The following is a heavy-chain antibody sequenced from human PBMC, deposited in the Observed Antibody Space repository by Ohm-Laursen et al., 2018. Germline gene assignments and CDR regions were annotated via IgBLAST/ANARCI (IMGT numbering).Heavy chain of an antibody. Sequence: SLRLSCLAPGFTFSDSYMSWIRQAPGKGLEWVSYIGASGSTRYYADSVKGRFTISRDNAKNSLSLEMNSLRAEDTAVYYCAGSEDTSGYVDYWGQGTLVTVSS. D-gene: IGHD3-22*01. CDR3: AGSEDTSGYVDY. J-gene: IGHJ4*02. V-gene: IGHV3-11*01. CDR1: GFTFSDSY. CDR2: IGASGSTR.